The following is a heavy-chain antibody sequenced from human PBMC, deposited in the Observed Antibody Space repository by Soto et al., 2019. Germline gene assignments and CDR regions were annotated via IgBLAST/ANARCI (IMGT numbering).Heavy chain of an antibody. CDR1: GFTFSSYA. D-gene: IGHD3-9*01. V-gene: IGHV3-23*01. CDR2: ISGSGGST. CDR3: AGTYYDILTGYQNFDY. Sequence: GSLRLSCAASGFTFSSYAMSWVRQAPGKGLEWVSAISGSGGSTYYADSVKGRFTISRDNSKNTLYLQMNSLRAEDTAVYYCAGTYYDILTGYQNFDYWGQGTLVTGSS. J-gene: IGHJ4*02.